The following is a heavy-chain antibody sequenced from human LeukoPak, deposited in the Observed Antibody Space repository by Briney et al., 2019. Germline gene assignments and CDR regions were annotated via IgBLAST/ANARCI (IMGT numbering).Heavy chain of an antibody. D-gene: IGHD2-2*01. J-gene: IGHJ6*04. CDR3: ARDSAAAMVSRFYYYYGMDV. Sequence: PGGSLRLSCAASGFTFSSYEMNWVRQAPGKGLEWVSYISSSGSTIYYADSMKGRFTISRDNAKDSLYLQMNSLRAEDTAVYCCARDSAAAMVSRFYYYYGMDVWGKGTTVTVSS. CDR1: GFTFSSYE. V-gene: IGHV3-48*03. CDR2: ISSSGSTI.